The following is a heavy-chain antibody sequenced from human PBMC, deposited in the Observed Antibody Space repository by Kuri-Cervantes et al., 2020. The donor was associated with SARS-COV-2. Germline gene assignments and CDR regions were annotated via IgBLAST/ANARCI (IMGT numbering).Heavy chain of an antibody. CDR3: ASRDADNISSDAFDI. J-gene: IGHJ3*02. V-gene: IGHV4-31*03. CDR1: GGSISSSSYY. Sequence: SETLSLTCTVSGGSISSSSYYWNWIRQHPGKGLEWIGYVYYSGDTYYNPSLKSRVSISAQTSQNQFSLRLTSVTAADTAVYYCASRDADNISSDAFDIWGQGTMVTVSS. CDR2: VYYSGDT. D-gene: IGHD1-1*01.